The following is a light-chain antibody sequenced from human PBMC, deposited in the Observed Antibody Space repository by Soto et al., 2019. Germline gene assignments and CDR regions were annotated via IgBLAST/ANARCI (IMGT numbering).Light chain of an antibody. V-gene: IGKV1-12*01. CDR1: QGISSW. Sequence: STGWDSQGISSWLAWYQQKPGKAPKLLIYAASTLHTGVPSRFSGSXXGTEFTLTISSLQPEDFATYYCPQANSFPLTLGGGTKV. J-gene: IGKJ4*01. CDR3: PQANSFPLT. CDR2: AAS.